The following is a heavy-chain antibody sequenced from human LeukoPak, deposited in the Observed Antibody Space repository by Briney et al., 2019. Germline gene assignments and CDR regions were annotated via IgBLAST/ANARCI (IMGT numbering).Heavy chain of an antibody. CDR2: INSRGYT. J-gene: IGHJ4*02. Sequence: GSLRLSCAASGFTVSDNYLSWVRQAPGKGLQWVSFINSRGYTSYADSVKGRFTISRDNSKNTLYLQLNNLRADDTAVYYCARRPVNAYSFDSWGQGTLVTVSS. CDR1: GFTVSDNY. V-gene: IGHV3-53*01. D-gene: IGHD3-16*01. CDR3: ARRPVNAYSFDS.